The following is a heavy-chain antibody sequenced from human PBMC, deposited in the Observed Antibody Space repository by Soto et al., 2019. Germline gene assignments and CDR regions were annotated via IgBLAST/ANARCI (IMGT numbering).Heavy chain of an antibody. CDR2: IYYSGST. CDR3: ARRGGGSDWFDP. Sequence: PSETLSLTCAVSGGSISSSSYYWGWIRQPPGKGLEWIGSIYYSGSTYYNPSLKSRLTISVDTSKNQFSLKLSSVTAADTAVYYCARRGGGSDWFDPWGQGTLVT. J-gene: IGHJ5*02. D-gene: IGHD1-26*01. CDR1: GGSISSSSYY. V-gene: IGHV4-39*01.